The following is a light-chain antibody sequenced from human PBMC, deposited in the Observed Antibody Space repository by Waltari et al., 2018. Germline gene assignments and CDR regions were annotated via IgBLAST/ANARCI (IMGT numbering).Light chain of an antibody. CDR3: QQYKSYPYT. Sequence: DIQMPQSPSTLSASVGDSVTITCHASKTINNWLAWYQQKPCKAPKLLIYQASTLESGAPSSFSGSGSGTEFTLTVSSLQPDDFATYYCQQYKSYPYTFGQGTKLEIK. CDR1: KTINNW. V-gene: IGKV1-5*03. CDR2: QAS. J-gene: IGKJ2*01.